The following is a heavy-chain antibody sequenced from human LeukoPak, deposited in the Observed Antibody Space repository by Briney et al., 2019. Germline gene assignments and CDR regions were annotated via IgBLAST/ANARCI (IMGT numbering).Heavy chain of an antibody. V-gene: IGHV1-2*02. CDR3: AREGDGLLSKDFDY. J-gene: IGHJ4*02. CDR2: SSPNSGGA. Sequence: ASVTVSCKASGYTFSGYYIHWVRQAPGQGLEWMGYSSPNSGGANSAQKFRGRVTMTRDTSISTAYMELTRLGFDDTAVYYCAREGDGLLSKDFDYWGQGTLVTVSS. CDR1: GYTFSGYY. D-gene: IGHD2-15*01.